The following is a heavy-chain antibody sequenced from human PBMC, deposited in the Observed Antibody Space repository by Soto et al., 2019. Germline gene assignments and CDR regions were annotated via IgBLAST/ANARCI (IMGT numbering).Heavy chain of an antibody. J-gene: IGHJ6*02. Sequence: QVQLVQSGAEVREPGASVKVSCKASGYTFTSYYVHWVRQAPGQGLEWMGLINPSGGSSSDAQKFKGRVTLTRDRSTTTVYMELSSLRNEDTAVYYCARDGATTPFRFLGWWPHRMDVWGQGTTVTVSS. V-gene: IGHV1-46*01. CDR3: ARDGATTPFRFLGWWPHRMDV. D-gene: IGHD3-3*01. CDR2: INPSGGSS. CDR1: GYTFTSYY.